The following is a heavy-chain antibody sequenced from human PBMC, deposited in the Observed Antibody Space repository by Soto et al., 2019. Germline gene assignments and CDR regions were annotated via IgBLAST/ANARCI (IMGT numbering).Heavy chain of an antibody. CDR1: GDRVSSTNAA. V-gene: IGHV6-1*01. CDR2: TYYRSKWYS. CDR3: ARGPAILNP. Sequence: PSQAPSLTCALCGDRVSSTNAACNWIRLSPSRGREWLGRTYYRSKWYSVSAVSVKSRATIKPDTSKNQFSLQLNSVTPEDSGVYYCARGPAILNPWGQGTQVTVSS. J-gene: IGHJ5*02.